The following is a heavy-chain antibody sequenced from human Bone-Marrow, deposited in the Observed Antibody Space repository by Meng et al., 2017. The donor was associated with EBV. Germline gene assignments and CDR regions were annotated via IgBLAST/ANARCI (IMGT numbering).Heavy chain of an antibody. V-gene: IGHV2-5*02. CDR1: GFSLSTDGEG. CDR3: AHRLSSGWYDY. J-gene: IGHJ4*02. D-gene: IGHD6-19*01. Sequence: INLKESGPTLVKPPQTLTLTCSFSGFSLSTDGEGVGWIRQPPGKALEWLALIYWDDDKRYSPSLESRLTITKDTSKNQVVLTMTNMDPVDTATYYCAHRLSSGWYDYWGQGTLVTVSS. CDR2: IYWDDDK.